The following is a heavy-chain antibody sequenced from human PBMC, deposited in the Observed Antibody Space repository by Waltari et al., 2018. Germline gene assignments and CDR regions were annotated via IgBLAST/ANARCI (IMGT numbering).Heavy chain of an antibody. V-gene: IGHV1-69*04. CDR3: ARDNGGNSGLDY. Sequence: QVQLVQSGAEVKKPGSSVKVSCKASGGTFSSYAISLVRQAPGQGLEWMGGIIPILGIANYAQKFQGRVTITADESTSTAYMELSSLRSEDTAVYYCARDNGGNSGLDYWGQGTLVTVSS. CDR1: GGTFSSYA. J-gene: IGHJ4*02. D-gene: IGHD2-21*02. CDR2: IIPILGIA.